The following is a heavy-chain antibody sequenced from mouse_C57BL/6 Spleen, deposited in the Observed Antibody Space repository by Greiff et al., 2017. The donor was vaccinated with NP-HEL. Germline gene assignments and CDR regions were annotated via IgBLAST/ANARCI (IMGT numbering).Heavy chain of an antibody. CDR3: TDYYGSSPLDY. J-gene: IGHJ2*01. CDR2: IDPETGGT. D-gene: IGHD1-1*01. CDR1: GYTFTDYE. V-gene: IGHV1-15*01. Sequence: QVQLKQSGAELVRPGASVTLSCKASGYTFTDYEMHWVKQTPVHGLEWIGAIDPETGGTAYNQKFKGKAILTADKSSSTAYLELRSLTSEDSAGYYCTDYYGSSPLDYWGQGTTLTVSS.